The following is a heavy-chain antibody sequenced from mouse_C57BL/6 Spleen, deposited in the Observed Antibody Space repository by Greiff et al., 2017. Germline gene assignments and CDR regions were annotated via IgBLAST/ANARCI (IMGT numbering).Heavy chain of an antibody. Sequence: VQLQQPGAELVKPGASVKLSCKASGYTFTSYWMHWVKQRPGQGLEWIGMIHPNSGSTNYNEKFKSKATLTVVKSSSTAYMQLSSLTSEDSAVYYCARRGYGSSYMDYWGQGTSVTVSS. CDR1: GYTFTSYW. CDR3: ARRGYGSSYMDY. J-gene: IGHJ4*01. D-gene: IGHD1-1*01. CDR2: IHPNSGST. V-gene: IGHV1-64*01.